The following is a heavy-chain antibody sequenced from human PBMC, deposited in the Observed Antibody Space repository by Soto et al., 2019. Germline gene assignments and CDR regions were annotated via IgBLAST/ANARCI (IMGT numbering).Heavy chain of an antibody. D-gene: IGHD3-10*01. J-gene: IGHJ5*02. Sequence: EVQLVESGGGLVQPGGSLRLSCAASGFTVSSNYMSWVRQAPGKGLEWVSGIYSGGSTYYADSVKGRFTISRHNSKNTLYLQMNSLRAEDTAVDYCARVDGILVREENRFDPWGQGTLVTVSS. V-gene: IGHV3-53*04. CDR3: ARVDGILVREENRFDP. CDR1: GFTVSSNY. CDR2: IYSGGST.